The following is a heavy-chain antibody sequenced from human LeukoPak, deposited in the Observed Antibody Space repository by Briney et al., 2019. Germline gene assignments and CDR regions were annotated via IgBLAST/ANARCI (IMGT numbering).Heavy chain of an antibody. V-gene: IGHV4-39*07. CDR1: GGSIIISSYY. D-gene: IGHD6-19*01. J-gene: IGHJ4*02. CDR2: IYYSGTT. CDR3: ARDIAVADLFDY. Sequence: SETLSLTCTVSGGSIIISSYYWGWIRQSPGKGLEWIGSIYYSGTTYYNPPLKSRVTISVDTSKNQFSLKLSSVTAADTAVYYCARDIAVADLFDYWGQGTLVTVSS.